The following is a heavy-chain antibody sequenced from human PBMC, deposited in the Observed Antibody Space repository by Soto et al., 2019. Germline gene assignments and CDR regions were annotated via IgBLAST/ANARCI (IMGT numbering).Heavy chain of an antibody. Sequence: ASVNVSCKSSGYTFTSYCISWVRQAPGQGLECMGWISAYNGNTNYAQKLQGRVTMTTDTSTSTAYMELRSLRSDDMAVYYCARGAFISYCGGDCYPYYFDYWGQGTLVTVSS. J-gene: IGHJ4*02. CDR2: ISAYNGNT. CDR1: GYTFTSYC. CDR3: ARGAFISYCGGDCYPYYFDY. D-gene: IGHD2-21*02. V-gene: IGHV1-18*03.